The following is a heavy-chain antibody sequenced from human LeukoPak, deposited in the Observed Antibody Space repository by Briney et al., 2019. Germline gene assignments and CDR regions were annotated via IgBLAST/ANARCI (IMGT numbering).Heavy chain of an antibody. CDR2: ISYDGSNK. Sequence: GGSLRLSCAASGFTFSSYAMHWVRQAPGKGLEWVAVISYDGSNKYYADSVKGRFTISRDNSKNTLYLQMNSLRAEDTAVYYCAKGPGIAVAAPFGYWGQGTLVTVSS. J-gene: IGHJ4*02. CDR3: AKGPGIAVAAPFGY. V-gene: IGHV3-30-3*01. CDR1: GFTFSSYA. D-gene: IGHD6-19*01.